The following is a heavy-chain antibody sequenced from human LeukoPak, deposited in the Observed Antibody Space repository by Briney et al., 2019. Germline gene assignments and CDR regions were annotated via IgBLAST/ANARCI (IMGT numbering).Heavy chain of an antibody. D-gene: IGHD1-7*01. Sequence: ASVKVSCKASEYTFTGYYIHWVRQAPGQGLEWMGRISPNSGTITYAQKFQGRVTMTGDTSISTVYMELSSLTSDDTAVYYCARGIRTGTTWFDPWGQGTLVTVSS. CDR3: ARGIRTGTTWFDP. J-gene: IGHJ5*02. CDR1: EYTFTGYY. V-gene: IGHV1-2*06. CDR2: ISPNSGTI.